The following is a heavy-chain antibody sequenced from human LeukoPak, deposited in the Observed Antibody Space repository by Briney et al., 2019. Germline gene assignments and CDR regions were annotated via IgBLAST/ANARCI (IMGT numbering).Heavy chain of an antibody. V-gene: IGHV4-59*01. J-gene: IGHJ4*02. CDR1: GGSISSYY. CDR3: ASSYSSSWYVTDY. D-gene: IGHD6-13*01. Sequence: PSETLSLTCTVSGGSISSYYWSWIRQPPGKGLEWIGYIYYSGSTNYNPSLKSRVTISVDTSKNQFSLKLSSVTAADTAVYYCASSYSSSWYVTDYWGKGTLVTVSS. CDR2: IYYSGST.